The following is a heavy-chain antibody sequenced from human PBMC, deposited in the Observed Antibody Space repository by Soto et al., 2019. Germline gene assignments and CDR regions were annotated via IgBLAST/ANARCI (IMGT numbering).Heavy chain of an antibody. Sequence: LRLSCAASKFTFSNYAMNRVRQAPGKGLEWVSSITGSGTSTYYADSVKGRFTISRDDSRNTLFLQMNSLRAEDTAVYYCAKGRGSGTNYFDYWGQGTLVTVSS. CDR1: KFTFSNYA. J-gene: IGHJ4*02. V-gene: IGHV3-23*01. CDR2: ITGSGTST. CDR3: AKGRGSGTNYFDY. D-gene: IGHD6-19*01.